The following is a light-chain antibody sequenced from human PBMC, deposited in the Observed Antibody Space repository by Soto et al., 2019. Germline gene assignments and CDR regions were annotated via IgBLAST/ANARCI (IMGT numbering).Light chain of an antibody. J-gene: IGKJ5*01. V-gene: IGKV2D-29*01. Sequence: EIVLTQTPLSLVVVLGQPASISCKSSQSLLHHDRKNYLYWYVQKPVQPPQLLIYELSNRFFGVPDRFSGSGSGTDFTLKISRVVAEDVGVYYSMQSRELPPGFGQGTRLEIK. CDR1: QSLLHHDRKNY. CDR3: MQSRELPPG. CDR2: ELS.